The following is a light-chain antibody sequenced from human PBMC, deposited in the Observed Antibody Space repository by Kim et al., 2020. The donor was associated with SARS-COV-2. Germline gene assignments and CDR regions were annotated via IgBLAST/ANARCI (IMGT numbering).Light chain of an antibody. CDR3: SSYTSSSRV. CDR2: DVS. V-gene: IGLV2-14*03. CDR1: SSDVGGYNY. Sequence: QSALTQPASVSGSPGQSITISCTGTSSDVGGYNYVSWYQQHPGKAPKLMIYDVSNRPSGVSNRFSGSKSGNTASLTISGLQAEDEADYYCSSYTSSSRVFVGGTQLTVL. J-gene: IGLJ2*01.